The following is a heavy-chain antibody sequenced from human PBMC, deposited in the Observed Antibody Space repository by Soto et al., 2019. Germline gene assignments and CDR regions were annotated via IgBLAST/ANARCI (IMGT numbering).Heavy chain of an antibody. Sequence: PGGSLRLSCAASGFTFSSYWMHWVRQAPGKGLVWVSRINSDASSTSHADSVKGRFTISRDNAKNTLYLQMNSLRAEDTAVYYCASSIFSGMDVWGQGTTVTVSS. CDR2: INSDASST. V-gene: IGHV3-74*01. CDR1: GFTFSSYW. J-gene: IGHJ6*02. CDR3: ASSIFSGMDV. D-gene: IGHD3-9*01.